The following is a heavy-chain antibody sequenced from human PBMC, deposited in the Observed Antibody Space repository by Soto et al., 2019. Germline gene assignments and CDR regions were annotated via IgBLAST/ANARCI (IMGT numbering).Heavy chain of an antibody. V-gene: IGHV4-34*02. D-gene: IGHD2-2*01. CDR2: INDSGST. CDR3: ARFRRGPAALFDKD. CDR1: GGPFSGFY. J-gene: IGHJ4*02. Sequence: QVQLQQWGAGLLKPSETLSLTCAVYGGPFSGFYWSWIRQPPGKGLEWIGEINDSGSTNYNPSLKSRVTLSVDTSKNQFSLKLSSMTAADTAVYSCARFRRGPAALFDKDWGQGILVTVSS.